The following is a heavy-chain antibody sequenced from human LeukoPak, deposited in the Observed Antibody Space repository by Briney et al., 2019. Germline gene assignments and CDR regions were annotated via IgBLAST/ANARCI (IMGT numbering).Heavy chain of an antibody. CDR3: ARTVVVVAAKLFDY. J-gene: IGHJ4*02. CDR2: INHSGST. CDR1: GGCFSGYY. V-gene: IGHV4-34*01. Sequence: SETLSLTCAVYGGCFSGYYWSWIRQPPGKGLEWIGEINHSGSTNYNPSLKSRVTISVDTSKNQFSLKLSSVTAADTAVYYCARTVVVVAAKLFDYWGQGTLVTVSS. D-gene: IGHD2-15*01.